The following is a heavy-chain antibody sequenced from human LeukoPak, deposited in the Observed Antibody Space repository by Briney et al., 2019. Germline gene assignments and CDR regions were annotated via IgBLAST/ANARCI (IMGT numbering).Heavy chain of an antibody. CDR1: GYTFTEHY. CDR3: ARALYSGNQRNWFDP. CDR2: IDPNSGDT. V-gene: IGHV1-2*02. Sequence: ASVKVSCKASGYTFTEHYIYSVRQAPGQGLEWMGWIDPNSGDTHYAQNFQARVTMTRDTSISTVYMDLSRLRSDDTAVYYCARALYSGNQRNWFDPWGQGTLVTVSS. D-gene: IGHD6-13*01. J-gene: IGHJ5*02.